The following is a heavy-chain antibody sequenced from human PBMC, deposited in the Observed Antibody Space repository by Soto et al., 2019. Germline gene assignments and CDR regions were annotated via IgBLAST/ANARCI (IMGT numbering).Heavy chain of an antibody. CDR2: IYYTGRT. CDR1: GDSTDNY. CDR3: ARHSYYHDKSGYFDS. J-gene: IGHJ4*02. V-gene: IGHV4-59*08. Sequence: SETLSLTCTVSGDSTDNYWTWIRQSPGKGLEWIGYIYYTGRTNYNPSLKSRVTISVDTSKNQFSLKLSSVTAADTAVYYCARHSYYHDKSGYFDSWGQGTLVTVSS. D-gene: IGHD3-22*01.